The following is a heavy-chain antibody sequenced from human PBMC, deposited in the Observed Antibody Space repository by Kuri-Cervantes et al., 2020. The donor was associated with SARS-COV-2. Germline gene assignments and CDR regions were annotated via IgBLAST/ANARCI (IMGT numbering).Heavy chain of an antibody. CDR3: ASWRNFDYGDYANYYYYGMDV. CDR2: ISSSSSTI. CDR1: GFTFSSYS. V-gene: IGHV3-48*02. J-gene: IGHJ6*02. Sequence: GESLKISCAAPGFTFSSYSMNWVRQAPGKGLEWVSYISSSSSTIYYADSVKGRFTISRDNAKNSLYLQMNSLRDEDTAVYYCASWRNFDYGDYANYYYYGMDVWGQGTTVTVSS. D-gene: IGHD4-17*01.